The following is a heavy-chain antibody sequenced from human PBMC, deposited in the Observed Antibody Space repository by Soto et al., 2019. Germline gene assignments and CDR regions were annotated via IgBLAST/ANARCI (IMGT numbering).Heavy chain of an antibody. J-gene: IGHJ4*02. V-gene: IGHV3-74*01. D-gene: IGHD2-15*01. Sequence: GGSHRLSSAASGFNFGGYWMHWVRQAPGKGLVWVSRINSDGSSTSYADSVKGRFTISRDNAKNTLYLQMNSLRAEDTAVYYCVRTSLVVAAATREDYWGQGTLVTVSS. CDR3: VRTSLVVAAATREDY. CDR2: INSDGSST. CDR1: GFNFGGYW.